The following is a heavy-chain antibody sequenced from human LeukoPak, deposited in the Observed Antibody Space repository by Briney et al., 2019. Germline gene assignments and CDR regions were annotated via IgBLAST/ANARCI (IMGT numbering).Heavy chain of an antibody. CDR2: ISSSSSTI. Sequence: GGSLRLSCAASGFTFSTYSMNWVRQAPGKGLEWVSYISSSSSTIYYADSLKGRFTISRDNAKNSLYLQMNSLRAEDTAVYYCTRGGVDFWGQGTLVTVS. D-gene: IGHD6-25*01. CDR3: TRGGVDF. J-gene: IGHJ4*02. CDR1: GFTFSTYS. V-gene: IGHV3-48*01.